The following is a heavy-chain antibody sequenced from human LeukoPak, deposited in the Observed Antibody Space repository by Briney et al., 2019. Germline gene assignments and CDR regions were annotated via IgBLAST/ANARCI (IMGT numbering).Heavy chain of an antibody. J-gene: IGHJ4*02. Sequence: ETLSLTCTVSGGSISSYYWSWVRQAPGKGLEWVSAISGSGGSTYYADSVKGRFTISRDNSKSTLYLQMNSLRAEDTAVYYCAKDLDYRDHTVDYWGQGTLVTVSS. V-gene: IGHV3-23*01. CDR2: ISGSGGST. CDR3: AKDLDYRDHTVDY. CDR1: GGSISSYY. D-gene: IGHD4-17*01.